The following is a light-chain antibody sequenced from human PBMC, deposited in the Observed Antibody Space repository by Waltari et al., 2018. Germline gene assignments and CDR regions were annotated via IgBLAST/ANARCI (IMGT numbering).Light chain of an antibody. Sequence: DIQMTQSPSTRSASVGDRVTFTCRANQSISNWLAWYQQKPGKAPKLLIYKASTLKSGVPSRFSGSGSGTEFTLTISSLQPDDFATYYCQQYNSYSLLTFGGGTKVEIK. J-gene: IGKJ4*01. CDR1: QSISNW. CDR2: KAS. V-gene: IGKV1-5*03. CDR3: QQYNSYSLLT.